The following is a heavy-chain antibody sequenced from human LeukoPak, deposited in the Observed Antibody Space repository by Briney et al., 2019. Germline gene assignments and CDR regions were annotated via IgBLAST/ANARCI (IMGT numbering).Heavy chain of an antibody. CDR2: ISAYNGNT. J-gene: IGHJ5*02. CDR3: ARVDLYYCSSTSCYNWDENWFDP. Sequence: ASVKVSCKASGYTFTSYGISWVRQAPGQGLEWMGWISAYNGNTNYAQKLQGRVTMTTDTSTSTAYMELRSLRSDDTAVYYCARVDLYYCSSTSCYNWDENWFDPWGQGTLVTVSS. D-gene: IGHD2-2*02. V-gene: IGHV1-18*01. CDR1: GYTFTSYG.